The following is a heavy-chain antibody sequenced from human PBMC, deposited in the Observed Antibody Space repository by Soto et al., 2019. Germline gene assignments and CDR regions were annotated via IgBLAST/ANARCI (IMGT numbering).Heavy chain of an antibody. J-gene: IGHJ5*02. CDR1: GGSISIGGYY. CDR2: IYYSGST. V-gene: IGHV4-31*01. CDR3: ARSVFP. Sequence: QVQLQESGPGLVKPSQTLSLTCTVSGGSISIGGYYWNWIRQHPGKGLEWIGYIYYSGSTYYNPSLKSLVTTSVDTSKNRFSLKLSSVTAADTAVYYCARSVFPWGQGTLVTVSS.